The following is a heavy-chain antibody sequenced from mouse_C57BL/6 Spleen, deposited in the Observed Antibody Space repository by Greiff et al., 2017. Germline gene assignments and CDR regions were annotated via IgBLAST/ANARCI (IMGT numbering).Heavy chain of an antibody. CDR3: ARNTYYSNVWYFDV. Sequence: QVQLKQSGPGLVQPSQSLSITCTVSGFSLTSYGVHWVRQSPGKGLEWLGVIWSGGSTDYNAAFISRLSISKDNSKSQVFFKMNSLQADDTAIYYCARNTYYSNVWYFDVWGTGTTVTVSS. J-gene: IGHJ1*03. CDR1: GFSLTSYG. D-gene: IGHD2-5*01. CDR2: IWSGGST. V-gene: IGHV2-2*01.